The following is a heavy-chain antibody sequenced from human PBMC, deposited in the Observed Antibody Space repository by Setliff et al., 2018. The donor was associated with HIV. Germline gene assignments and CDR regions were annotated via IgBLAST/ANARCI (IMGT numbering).Heavy chain of an antibody. CDR2: IRPADSDT. CDR1: GYDFTTNW. D-gene: IGHD6-13*01. CDR3: ARVFSAGWFDS. Sequence: PGESLKISCKTSGYDFTTNWVGWVRQMPGKGLEWMGIIRPADSDTRVNPSFQGHVTISADKSISTTYLQWSGLRASDTAMYYCARVFSAGWFDSWGQGTLVTVSS. V-gene: IGHV5-51*01. J-gene: IGHJ5*01.